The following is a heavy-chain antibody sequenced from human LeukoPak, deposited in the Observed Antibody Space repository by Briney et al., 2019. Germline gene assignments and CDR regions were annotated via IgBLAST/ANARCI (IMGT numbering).Heavy chain of an antibody. CDR2: INHNGST. V-gene: IGHV4-34*01. D-gene: IGHD5-18*01. CDR3: ARGQGYSYGYEWFDP. CDR1: GGSFSGYC. Sequence: SETLSLTCAVYGGSFSGYCWSWIRQPPGKGLEWIGEINHNGSTNYNPSLKSRVTISVDTSKNQFSLKLSSVTAADTAVYYCARGQGYSYGYEWFDPWGQGTLVTVSS. J-gene: IGHJ5*02.